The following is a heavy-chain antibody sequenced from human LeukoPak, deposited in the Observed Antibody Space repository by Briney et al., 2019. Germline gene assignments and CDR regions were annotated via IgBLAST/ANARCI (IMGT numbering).Heavy chain of an antibody. Sequence: ASVKVSCKTSGYTFANYGISWVRQAPGQGLEWMGWISGSNGNTNYAQSLQGRVIMTTDTSTTTVHMELRSLRSDDTAVYYCARVQDIEMRAEDYWGQGTLATVSS. CDR3: ARVQDIEMRAEDY. V-gene: IGHV1-18*01. CDR1: GYTFANYG. CDR2: ISGSNGNT. J-gene: IGHJ4*02. D-gene: IGHD5-24*01.